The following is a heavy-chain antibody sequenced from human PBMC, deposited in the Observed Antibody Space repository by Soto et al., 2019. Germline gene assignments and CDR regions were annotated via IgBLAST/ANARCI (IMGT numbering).Heavy chain of an antibody. CDR1: GFTFSTYS. D-gene: IGHD2-15*01. V-gene: IGHV3-48*02. Sequence: GGSLRLSCAASGFTFSTYSMSWVRQAPGKGLEWLSYISSRSTTIYYADSVKGRFTISRDNAKNSLYLQMNSLRDEDTAVYYCARDEVYCNGGSCYAADFDYWGQGALVTVSS. CDR2: ISSRSTTI. CDR3: ARDEVYCNGGSCYAADFDY. J-gene: IGHJ4*02.